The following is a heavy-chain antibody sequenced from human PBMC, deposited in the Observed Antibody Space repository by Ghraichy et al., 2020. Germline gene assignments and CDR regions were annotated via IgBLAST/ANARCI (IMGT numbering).Heavy chain of an antibody. CDR2: ISYDGSNK. D-gene: IGHD5-24*01. Sequence: GGSLRLSCAASGFTFSSYAMHWVRQAPGKGLEWVAVISYDGSNKYYADSVKGRFTISRDNSKNTLYLQMNSLRAEDTAVYYCARDRDGYNSYWGQGTLVTVSS. V-gene: IGHV3-30*04. CDR3: ARDRDGYNSY. CDR1: GFTFSSYA. J-gene: IGHJ4*02.